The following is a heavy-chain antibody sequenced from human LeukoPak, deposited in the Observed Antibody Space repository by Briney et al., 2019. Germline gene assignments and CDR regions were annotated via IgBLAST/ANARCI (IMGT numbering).Heavy chain of an antibody. J-gene: IGHJ4*02. CDR1: GFTFSSYG. D-gene: IGHD3-10*01. V-gene: IGHV3-30*18. CDR2: ISYDGSNK. Sequence: GGSLRLSCAASGFTFSSYGMSWVRQAPGKGLEWVAVISYDGSNKYYADSVKGRFTISRDNSKNTLYLQMNSLRAEDTAVYYCAKRSVRGVYYFDYWGQGTLVTVSS. CDR3: AKRSVRGVYYFDY.